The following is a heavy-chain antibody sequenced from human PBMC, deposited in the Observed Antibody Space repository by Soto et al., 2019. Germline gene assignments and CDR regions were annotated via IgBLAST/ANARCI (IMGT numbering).Heavy chain of an antibody. CDR3: ARLSRGGIGGSRIWFDP. Sequence: SETLSLTCTVSGGSISSYYWSWIRQPPGKGLEWIGYIYYSGSTNYNPPLKSRVTISVDTSKNQFSLKLSSVTAADTAVYYCARLSRGGIGGSRIWFDPWGQGTLVTVSS. D-gene: IGHD3-10*01. V-gene: IGHV4-59*01. J-gene: IGHJ5*02. CDR2: IYYSGST. CDR1: GGSISSYY.